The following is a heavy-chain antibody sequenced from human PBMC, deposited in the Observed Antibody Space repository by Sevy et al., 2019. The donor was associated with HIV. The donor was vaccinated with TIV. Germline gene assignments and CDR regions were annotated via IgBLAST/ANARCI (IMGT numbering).Heavy chain of an antibody. V-gene: IGHV3-23*01. CDR1: EFTFSSYA. Sequence: GGSLRLSCAASEFTFSSYAMSWVRQAPGKGLEWVSSISGSGRYTYYADSVEGRFTISRDNSKNTLYVQMNSLRAEDTAVYYCRGVGTTTNFDYWGQGTLVTVSS. CDR2: ISGSGRYT. CDR3: RGVGTTTNFDY. D-gene: IGHD1-26*01. J-gene: IGHJ4*02.